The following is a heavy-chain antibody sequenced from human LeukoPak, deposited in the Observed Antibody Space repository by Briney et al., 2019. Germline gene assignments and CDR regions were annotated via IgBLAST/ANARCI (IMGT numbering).Heavy chain of an antibody. V-gene: IGHV1-69*13. CDR2: IIPIFGTA. CDR1: GGTFSSYA. CDR3: ARDHSGCLDY. Sequence: VASVKVSCKASGGTFSSYAISWVRQAPGQGIEWMGGIIPIFGTANYAQKFQGRVTITADESTSTAYMELSSLRSEDTAVYYCARDHSGCLDYWGQGTLVTVSS. J-gene: IGHJ4*02. D-gene: IGHD5-12*01.